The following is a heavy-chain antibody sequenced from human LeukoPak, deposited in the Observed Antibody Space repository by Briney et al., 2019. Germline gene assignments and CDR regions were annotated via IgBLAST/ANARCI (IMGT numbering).Heavy chain of an antibody. V-gene: IGHV4-39*07. D-gene: IGHD5-18*01. CDR1: GDSISSSNCY. J-gene: IGHJ5*02. CDR2: IYFSGGT. CDR3: ARDISYGLPRSTNWFDP. Sequence: SETLSLTCTVSGDSISSSNCYWGWIRQPPGKGLEWIGSIYFSGGTYYNASLKSRVTISVDTSKNQFSLKLSSVTAADTAVYHCARDISYGLPRSTNWFDPWGQGTLVTVSS.